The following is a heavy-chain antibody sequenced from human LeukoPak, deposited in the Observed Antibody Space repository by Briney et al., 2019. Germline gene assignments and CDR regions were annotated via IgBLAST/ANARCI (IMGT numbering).Heavy chain of an antibody. V-gene: IGHV4-38-2*02. CDR2: IYHSGST. J-gene: IGHJ4*02. Sequence: PSETLSLTCTVSGYSISSGHYWGWIRQPPGKGLEWIGSIYHSGSTYYNPSLKSRVTISVDTSKNQFSLKLSSVTAADTAVYYCASSTTAAAGFYFDYWGQGTLVTVSS. CDR1: GYSISSGHY. D-gene: IGHD6-13*01. CDR3: ASSTTAAAGFYFDY.